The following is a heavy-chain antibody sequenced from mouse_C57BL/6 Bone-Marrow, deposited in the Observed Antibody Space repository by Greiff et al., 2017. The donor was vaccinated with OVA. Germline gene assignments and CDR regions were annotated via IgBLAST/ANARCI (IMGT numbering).Heavy chain of an antibody. D-gene: IGHD4-1*01. CDR2: ISSGGSYT. V-gene: IGHV5-6*01. CDR3: AKLGRDAMDY. CDR1: GFTFSSYG. Sequence: EVMLVESGGDLVKPGGSLKLSCAASGFTFSSYGMSWVRQTPDKRLEWVATISSGGSYTYYPDSVKGRFTISRDNAKNTLYLQMSSLKSEDTAMYYCAKLGRDAMDYWGQGTSVTVSS. J-gene: IGHJ4*01.